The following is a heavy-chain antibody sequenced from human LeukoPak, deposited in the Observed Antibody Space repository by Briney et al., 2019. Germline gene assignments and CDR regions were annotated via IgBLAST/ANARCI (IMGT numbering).Heavy chain of an antibody. V-gene: IGHV3-53*01. CDR2: IYSGGST. Sequence: GGSLRLSCAVSGFTVSSNYMTWVRQAPGKGLEWVSVIYSGGSTYYADSVKGRFTISRDNSKNTLYLQMNSLRAEDTAVYYCAREGDGYNYSLWGQGTLVTVSS. CDR1: GFTVSSNY. J-gene: IGHJ4*02. CDR3: AREGDGYNYSL. D-gene: IGHD5-24*01.